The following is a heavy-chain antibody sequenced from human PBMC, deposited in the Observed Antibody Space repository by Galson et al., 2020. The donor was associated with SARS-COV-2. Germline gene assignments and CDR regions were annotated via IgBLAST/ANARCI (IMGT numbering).Heavy chain of an antibody. CDR1: GFTLNNYG. CDR2: ISYDGSHN. CDR3: AKDFGVVALAAELDY. D-gene: IGHD2-15*01. Sequence: TGGSLRLSCAASGFTLNNYGIHWVRQAPGKGLECVEVISYDGSHNFYGDSVKGRFTISRDNTKNTLYLQMNSLRVEDTAVYYCAKDFGVVALAAELDYWGQGTLVTVST. V-gene: IGHV3-30*18. J-gene: IGHJ4*02.